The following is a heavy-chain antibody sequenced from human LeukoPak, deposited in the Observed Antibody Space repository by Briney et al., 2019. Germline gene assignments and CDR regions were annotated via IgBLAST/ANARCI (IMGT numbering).Heavy chain of an antibody. CDR3: ARDSVVATITPYYFDY. Sequence: GGSLRLSCAASGFTLSSYSMNWVRQAPGKGLQWVSSISSSSSYIYYADSVKGRFTISRDNAKNSLYLQMNSLRAEDTAVYYCARDSVVATITPYYFDYWGQGTLVTVSS. J-gene: IGHJ4*02. CDR1: GFTLSSYS. V-gene: IGHV3-21*01. CDR2: ISSSSSYI. D-gene: IGHD5-12*01.